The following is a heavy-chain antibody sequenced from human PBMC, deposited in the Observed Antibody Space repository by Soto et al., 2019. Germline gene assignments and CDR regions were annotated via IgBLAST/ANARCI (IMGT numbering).Heavy chain of an antibody. J-gene: IGHJ6*01. V-gene: IGHV3-33*05. CDR3: AMDV. CDR2: ISYDESKT. Sequence: QLVESGGGVVQPGRSLRLSCSASGFIFSGYGMHWVRQAPGKGLEWVAVISYDESKTYYGDSVKGRFTISRDNSKNTVFLQASSLRDEDTGVYFFAMDVW. CDR1: GFIFSGYG.